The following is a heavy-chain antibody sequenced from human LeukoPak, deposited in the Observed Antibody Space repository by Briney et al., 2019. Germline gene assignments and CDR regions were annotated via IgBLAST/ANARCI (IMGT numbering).Heavy chain of an antibody. CDR3: ARDRYYGSAPSHYCYYGMDV. CDR1: GFTFSSYA. Sequence: GRSLRLSCAASGFTFSSYAMHWVRQAPGKGLEWVAVISYDGSNKYYADPVKGRFTISRDNSKNTLYLQMNSLRAEDTAVYYCARDRYYGSAPSHYCYYGMDVWGQGTTVTVSS. D-gene: IGHD3-10*01. J-gene: IGHJ6*02. CDR2: ISYDGSNK. V-gene: IGHV3-30-3*01.